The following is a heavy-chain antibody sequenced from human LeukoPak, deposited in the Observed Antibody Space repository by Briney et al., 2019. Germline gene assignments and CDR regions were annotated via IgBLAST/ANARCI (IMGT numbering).Heavy chain of an antibody. CDR2: IRSKAYGGTT. V-gene: IGHV3-49*04. J-gene: IGHJ4*02. CDR3: TRTPHDY. CDR1: GFTFSSYG. Sequence: GRSLRLSCAASGFTFSSYGMHWVRQAPGKGLEWVGFIRSKAYGGTTEYAASVKGRFTISRDDSKSIAYLQMNSLKTEDTAVYYCTRTPHDYWGQGTLVTVSS.